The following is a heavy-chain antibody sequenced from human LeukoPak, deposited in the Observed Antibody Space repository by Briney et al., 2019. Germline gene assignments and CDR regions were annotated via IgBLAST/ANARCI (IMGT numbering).Heavy chain of an antibody. CDR3: ASIAVAGFDY. CDR2: ISYDGSNK. J-gene: IGHJ4*02. V-gene: IGHV3-30*03. D-gene: IGHD6-19*01. CDR1: GFTFSSYG. Sequence: PGGSLRLSCAASGFTFSSYGMHWVRQAPGKGLEWVAVISYDGSNKCYADSVKGRFTISRDNSKNTLYLQMNSLRAEDTAVYYCASIAVAGFDYWGQGTLVTVSS.